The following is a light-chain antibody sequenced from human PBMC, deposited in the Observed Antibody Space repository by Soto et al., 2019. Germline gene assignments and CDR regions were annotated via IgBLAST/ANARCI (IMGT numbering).Light chain of an antibody. Sequence: EIVMRQSPATLSVSPGERATLSCRASQSVSSNLAWYQQKPGQAPRLLIYGASTRATGIPARFSGSGSGTEFTLTISSLQSEDFAVYYCQQYSNWWTFGQGTKVDIK. J-gene: IGKJ1*01. CDR3: QQYSNWWT. CDR1: QSVSSN. V-gene: IGKV3-15*01. CDR2: GAS.